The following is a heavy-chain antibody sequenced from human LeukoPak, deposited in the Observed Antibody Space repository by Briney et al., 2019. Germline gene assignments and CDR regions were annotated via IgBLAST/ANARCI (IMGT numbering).Heavy chain of an antibody. CDR2: INPSGTGT. CDR1: GYTITNNY. D-gene: IGHD2-8*01. CDR3: ARQETRDYLYEGLDY. J-gene: IGHJ4*02. Sequence: ASVKVSCKASGYTITNNYMHWVRQAPGQGLEWMGVINPSGTGTSYAQKFQGRITMSRDTSTSTVYMELNSLRPDDTAVYSCARQETRDYLYEGLDYWGQGTLVTVSS. V-gene: IGHV1-46*01.